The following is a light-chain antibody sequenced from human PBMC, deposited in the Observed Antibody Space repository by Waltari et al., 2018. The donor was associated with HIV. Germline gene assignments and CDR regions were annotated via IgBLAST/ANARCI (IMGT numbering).Light chain of an antibody. J-gene: IGLJ3*02. CDR2: KDD. CDR3: QSFHGITAV. Sequence: QPHSVSASPGKTVTISCTGSSGRVASYYVQWYQQRPGSAPTTVIYKDDQRPSGVPDRFSGSINSSSNSASLTISGLKTEDEADYYCQSFHGITAVFGGGTKLTVL. V-gene: IGLV6-57*02. CDR1: SGRVASYY.